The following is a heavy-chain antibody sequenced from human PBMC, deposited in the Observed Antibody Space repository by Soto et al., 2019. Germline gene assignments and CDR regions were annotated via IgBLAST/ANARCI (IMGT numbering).Heavy chain of an antibody. CDR1: GDSVSSNSAG. D-gene: IGHD6-19*01. CDR3: VRFGSGWNY. V-gene: IGHV6-1*01. J-gene: IGHJ4*02. Sequence: LLRQSQTLSLTCAISGDSVSSNSAGWNWIRQSPSRGLEWLGRTYYRSKWYYEYAVSVKSRITINPDTSKNQFSLQLNSVTPEDTAVYYCVRFGSGWNYWGQGSLVTVSS. CDR2: TYYRSKWYY.